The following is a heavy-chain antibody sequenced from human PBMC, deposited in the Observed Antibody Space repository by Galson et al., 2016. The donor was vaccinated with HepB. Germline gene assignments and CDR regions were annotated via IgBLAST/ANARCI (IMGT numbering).Heavy chain of an antibody. CDR2: IINLYGTA. CDR1: GGTFSSYA. J-gene: IGHJ6*02. V-gene: IGHV1-69*13. CDR3: ARVRDGYNTHFYYGMDV. Sequence: SVKVSCKASGGTFSSYAISWVRQAPGQGLEWMGVIINLYGTANYALKFQGRVTITADESTSTANMEVSSLRYEDTAVYYCARVRDGYNTHFYYGMDVWGQGTSVTAS. D-gene: IGHD5-24*01.